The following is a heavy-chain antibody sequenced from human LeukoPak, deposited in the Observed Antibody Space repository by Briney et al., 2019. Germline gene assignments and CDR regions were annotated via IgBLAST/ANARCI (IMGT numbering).Heavy chain of an antibody. D-gene: IGHD2-15*01. Sequence: GGSLRLSCAASGFTFSSYSMNWVRQAPGKGLEWVSGIIDVGDTYYADSVKGRFTISRDSSKNTVYLQMNSLRAEDTATYYYAKDYCRGGNCPLPFFDSWGQGTLVTVSS. V-gene: IGHV3-23*01. CDR3: AKDYCRGGNCPLPFFDS. J-gene: IGHJ4*02. CDR1: GFTFSSYS. CDR2: IIDVGDT.